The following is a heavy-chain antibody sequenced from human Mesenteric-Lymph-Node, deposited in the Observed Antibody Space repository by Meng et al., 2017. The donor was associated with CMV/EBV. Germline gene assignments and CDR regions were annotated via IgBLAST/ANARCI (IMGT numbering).Heavy chain of an antibody. CDR2: IRYDGSNK. Sequence: GESLKISCAASGFTFSSYGMHWVRQAPGKGLEWVAFIRYDGSNKYYADSVKGRFTISRDNAKNTLYLQMNNLRTEDRAVYYCTRALEYWGQGTLVTVSS. V-gene: IGHV3-30*02. CDR1: GFTFSSYG. J-gene: IGHJ4*02. CDR3: TRALEY.